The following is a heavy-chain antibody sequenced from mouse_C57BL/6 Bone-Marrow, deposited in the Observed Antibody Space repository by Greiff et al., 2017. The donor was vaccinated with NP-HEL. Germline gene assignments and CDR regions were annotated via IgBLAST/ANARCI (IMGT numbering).Heavy chain of an antibody. V-gene: IGHV1-4*01. CDR2: INPSSGYT. Sequence: QVQLQQSGAELARPGASVKMSCKASGYTFTSYTMHWVKQRPGQGLEWIGYINPSSGYTKYNQKFKDKATLTADKSSSTAYMQLSSLTSDDAAVYYCARGEYYGSRGETWLAYWGQGTLVTVSA. CDR3: ARGEYYGSRGETWLAY. D-gene: IGHD1-1*01. J-gene: IGHJ3*01. CDR1: GYTFTSYT.